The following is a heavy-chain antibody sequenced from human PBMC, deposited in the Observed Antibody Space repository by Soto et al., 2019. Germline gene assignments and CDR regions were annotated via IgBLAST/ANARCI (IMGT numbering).Heavy chain of an antibody. D-gene: IGHD3-9*01. V-gene: IGHV5-51*01. CDR1: GYSFTSYW. CDR2: IYPGNSET. Sequence: GESLKISCQGSGYSFTSYWIGWVRQMPGKGLEWMGIIYPGNSETAYSPSFQGQVTISADKSNSTTYLQWSSLTASDTAIYYCARQGRTGSNWIDPWGQGTLVTVS. CDR3: ARQGRTGSNWIDP. J-gene: IGHJ5*02.